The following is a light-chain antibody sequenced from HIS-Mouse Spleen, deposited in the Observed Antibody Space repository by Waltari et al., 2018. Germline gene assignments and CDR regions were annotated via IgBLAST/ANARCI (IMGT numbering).Light chain of an antibody. V-gene: IGLV1-47*01. Sequence: QSVLTQPHSASGTPGQRVPIPCSGSSSNIGSHYVYWYQQLPGTAPNLLIYRNKQRPSGVPDRFSGSKSGTSASLAISGLRSEDEADYYCAAWDDSLSGPVFGGGTKLTVL. J-gene: IGLJ3*02. CDR2: RNK. CDR3: AAWDDSLSGPV. CDR1: SSNIGSHY.